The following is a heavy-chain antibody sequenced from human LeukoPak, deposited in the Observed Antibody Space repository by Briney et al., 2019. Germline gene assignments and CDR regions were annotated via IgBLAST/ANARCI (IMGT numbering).Heavy chain of an antibody. Sequence: GGSLRLSCAASGFTFSSYSMNWVRQAPGKGLEWVSYISSSSSTIYYADSVKGRFTISRDNAKNSLYLQMNSLRPEDTALYYCAASDGEQQLALWGQGTLVTVSS. CDR2: ISSSSSTI. D-gene: IGHD1-1*01. V-gene: IGHV3-48*01. J-gene: IGHJ4*02. CDR1: GFTFSSYS. CDR3: AASDGEQQLAL.